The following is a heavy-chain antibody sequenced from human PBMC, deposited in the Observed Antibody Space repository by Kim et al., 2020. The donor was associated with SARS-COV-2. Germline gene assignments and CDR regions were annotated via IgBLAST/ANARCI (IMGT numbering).Heavy chain of an antibody. V-gene: IGHV4-39*07. J-gene: IGHJ6*02. Sequence: SETLSLTCTVSGGSINSNSYYWGWIRQPPGKGLEWIGSIYYSGSTYYNPSLKSRVTISVDTSKNQFSLKLSSVTAADTAVYYCARGPVIRQYYYYGMDVWGQGTTVTVSS. D-gene: IGHD3-10*01. CDR1: GGSINSNSYY. CDR3: ARGPVIRQYYYYGMDV. CDR2: IYYSGST.